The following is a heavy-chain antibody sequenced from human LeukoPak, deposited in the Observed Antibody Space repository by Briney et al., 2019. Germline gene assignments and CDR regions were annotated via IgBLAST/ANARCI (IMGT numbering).Heavy chain of an antibody. CDR3: AKASGYDFWSAYLDY. D-gene: IGHD3-3*01. CDR1: GFTFSSYA. V-gene: IGHV3-23*01. J-gene: IGHJ4*02. Sequence: PGGSLRLSCAASGFTFSSYAMSWVRQAPGKGLAWVSSISGSGGGTYYADSVKGRFTISRDNAKNSLYLQMNSLRADDMALYYCAKASGYDFWSAYLDYWGQGTLVTVSS. CDR2: ISGSGGGT.